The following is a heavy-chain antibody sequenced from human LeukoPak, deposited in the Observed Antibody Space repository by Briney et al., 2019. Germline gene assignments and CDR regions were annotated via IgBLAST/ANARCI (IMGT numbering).Heavy chain of an antibody. V-gene: IGHV3-49*04. Sequence: GGPLRLSCTASGFIFGDSAMSWVRQAPGKGLEWVGFIRSKAYGGTIEYAASAKGRFIIPRDDSKSIAYLQMNSLKTEDTAVYYCTRAQNVGVLDIWGQGTMVTVSS. CDR1: GFIFGDSA. J-gene: IGHJ3*02. CDR3: TRAQNVGVLDI. CDR2: IRSKAYGGTI. D-gene: IGHD1-26*01.